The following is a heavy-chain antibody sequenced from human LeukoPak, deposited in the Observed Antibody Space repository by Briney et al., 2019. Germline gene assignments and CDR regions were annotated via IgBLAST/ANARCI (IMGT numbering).Heavy chain of an antibody. Sequence: GGSLEISWEGSGYLFTSYWIGWGRQVPGKGVGGVGIIYPGDSDTKDSPSFHGQVTISADKSISTAYLQWSSLKASDTAMYYCARLGGGYCSSTSCYANAHYYYYGMDVWGQGTTVTVSS. J-gene: IGHJ6*02. CDR3: ARLGGGYCSSTSCYANAHYYYYGMDV. CDR1: GYLFTSYW. CDR2: IYPGDSDT. D-gene: IGHD2-2*01. V-gene: IGHV5-51*01.